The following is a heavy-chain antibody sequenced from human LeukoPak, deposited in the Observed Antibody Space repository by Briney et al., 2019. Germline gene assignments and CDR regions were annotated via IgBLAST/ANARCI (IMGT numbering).Heavy chain of an antibody. CDR1: GFTFSSYS. CDR3: ARDQMIVGDFDY. J-gene: IGHJ4*02. V-gene: IGHV3-21*01. Sequence: GGSLRLSCAASGFTFSSYSMNWVRQAPGKGLEWVSSISSSSSYIYYADSVKGRFTISRDNAKNSLYLQMNGLRAEDTAVYYCARDQMIVGDFDYWGQGTLVTVSS. D-gene: IGHD3-22*01. CDR2: ISSSSSYI.